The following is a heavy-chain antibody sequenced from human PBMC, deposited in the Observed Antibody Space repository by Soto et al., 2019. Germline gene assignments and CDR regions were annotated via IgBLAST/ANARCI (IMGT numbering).Heavy chain of an antibody. Sequence: QVQLVQSGAEVKKPGSSVKVSCKASGGTFSIYALSWVRQAPGQGLEWMGGIIPISGIANYAQKFQGRVTITADESTGTGNMEMSSLRSEDTAVYYCARQEFSAQYYYGMDVCGQGTTVTVSS. J-gene: IGHJ6*02. CDR1: GGTFSIYA. V-gene: IGHV1-69*01. CDR3: ARQEFSAQYYYGMDV. D-gene: IGHD3-10*01. CDR2: IIPISGIA.